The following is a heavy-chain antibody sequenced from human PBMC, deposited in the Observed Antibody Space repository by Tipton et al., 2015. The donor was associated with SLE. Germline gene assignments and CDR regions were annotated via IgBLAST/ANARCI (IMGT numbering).Heavy chain of an antibody. J-gene: IGHJ3*02. V-gene: IGHV4-61*05. CDR2: IYYSGST. CDR1: GGSISSSNYY. CDR3: ASGAYSSSFGDAFDI. Sequence: TLSLTCTVSGGSISSSNYYWGWVRQPPGKGLEWIGYIYYSGSTNYNPSLKSRVTISVDTSKNQFSLELSSVTAADTAVYYCASGAYSSSFGDAFDIWGQGTMVTVSS. D-gene: IGHD6-6*01.